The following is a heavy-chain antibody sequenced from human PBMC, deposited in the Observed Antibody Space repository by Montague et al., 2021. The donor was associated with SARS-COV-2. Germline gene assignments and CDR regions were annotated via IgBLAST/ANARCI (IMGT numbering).Heavy chain of an antibody. CDR1: GFTFSNSP. CDR3: AKVGDILAGYSLINLDA. CDR2: IHSAVRGK. Sequence: SLRLSCAASGFTFSNSPMSWVRQAPGKGLDWASVIHSAVRGKYYADPAQARFTIPRDNLKNTVYLQTNSLRDVDTALYYCAKVGDILAGYSLINLDAWGQGTLVVVSS. V-gene: IGHV3-23*03. D-gene: IGHD3-9*01. J-gene: IGHJ5*02.